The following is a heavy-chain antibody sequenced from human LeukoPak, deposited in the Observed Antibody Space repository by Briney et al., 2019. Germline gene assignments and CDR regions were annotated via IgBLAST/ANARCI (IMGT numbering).Heavy chain of an antibody. CDR1: GYTFTSYG. D-gene: IGHD5-18*01. J-gene: IGHJ3*02. V-gene: IGHV1-18*01. Sequence: GASVKVSCKASGYTFTSYGISWVRQAPGQGLEWMGWISAYNGNTNYAQKLQGRVTMTTDTSTSTAYMELRSLRSDDTAAYYCARDRDSGYNYGNDAFDIWGQGTMVTVSS. CDR2: ISAYNGNT. CDR3: ARDRDSGYNYGNDAFDI.